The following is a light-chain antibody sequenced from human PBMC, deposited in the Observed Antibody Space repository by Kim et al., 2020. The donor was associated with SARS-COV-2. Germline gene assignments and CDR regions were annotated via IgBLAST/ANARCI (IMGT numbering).Light chain of an antibody. CDR3: QVWENTLRT. Sequence: SVAPGKTARINCGGNNIGRKSIHWYQHKPGQAPVLVIYYDSDRPPGVSERFSASNSGNTATLAISSVEPGDEADYYCQVWENTLRTFGGGTQLTVL. V-gene: IGLV3-21*01. CDR1: NIGRKS. J-gene: IGLJ2*01. CDR2: YDS.